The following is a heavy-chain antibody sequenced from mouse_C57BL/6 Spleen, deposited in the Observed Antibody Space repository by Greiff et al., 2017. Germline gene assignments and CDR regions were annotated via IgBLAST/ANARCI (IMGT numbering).Heavy chain of an antibody. Sequence: EVQLQQSGAELVKPGASVKMSCKASGYTFTDYNMHWVKQSPGKSLEWIGYINPNNGGTSYNQKFKGKATLTVNKSSSTAYMELRSLTSEDSAVSYCARSPHYYGSSYDWFAYWGQGTLVTVSA. D-gene: IGHD1-1*01. CDR3: ARSPHYYGSSYDWFAY. V-gene: IGHV1-22*01. CDR2: INPNNGGT. J-gene: IGHJ3*01. CDR1: GYTFTDYN.